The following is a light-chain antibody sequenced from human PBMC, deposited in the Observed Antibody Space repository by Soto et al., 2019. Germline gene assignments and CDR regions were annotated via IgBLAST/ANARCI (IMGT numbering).Light chain of an antibody. J-gene: IGLJ1*01. V-gene: IGLV2-14*01. Sequence: QSVLTQPASVSGPPGQSITISCTGTSSDVGGYTSVSWSQQYPVKAPKLLNYEVSKRPSEVSMRCSGSKSGNTASLTISGLQAEDEADYDCNTYTASSAGVFGTGTNVTV. CDR2: EVS. CDR3: NTYTASSAGV. CDR1: SSDVGGYTS.